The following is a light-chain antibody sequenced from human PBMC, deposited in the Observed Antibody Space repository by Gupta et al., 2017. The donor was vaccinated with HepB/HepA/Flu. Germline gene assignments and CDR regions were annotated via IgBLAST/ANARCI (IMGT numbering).Light chain of an antibody. CDR2: GAS. CDR1: QSVSSD. J-gene: IGKJ4*01. CDR3: QQYNNWPLT. V-gene: IGKV3-15*01. Sequence: EIVMTQSPGTLSVSPGERATLSCRASQSVSSDLAWYQQKPGQTPRLLIYGASTRATGIPARFSGSGSGTEFTLTIGSLQSEDFAIYYCQQYNNWPLTFGGGTKVEIK.